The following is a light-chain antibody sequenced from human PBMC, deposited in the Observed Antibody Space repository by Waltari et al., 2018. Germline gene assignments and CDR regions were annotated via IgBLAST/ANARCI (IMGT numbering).Light chain of an antibody. CDR1: SGSIASTY. Sequence: NFMLTQPHSVSESPGKTVTISCTGSSGSIASTYVQWYQQRPGSAPTTVIYENNQRPSGVPDRFSGSIDSSSNSASLTISGLKTEDEADYYCQSYDRTNWVFGGGTKLTVL. J-gene: IGLJ3*02. CDR3: QSYDRTNWV. V-gene: IGLV6-57*02. CDR2: ENN.